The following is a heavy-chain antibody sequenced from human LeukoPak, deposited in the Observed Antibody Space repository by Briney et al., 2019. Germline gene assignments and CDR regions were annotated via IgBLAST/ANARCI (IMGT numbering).Heavy chain of an antibody. CDR3: ARIPGKTYDDGMDV. CDR2: IAWDDDI. J-gene: IGHJ6*02. Sequence: SGPTLVNPTQTLTLTCTFSGFSLSTDGMCVSWIRQPPAKALGWPALIAWDDDIYYNTTLKTRLTMSKGTSNNPVALTMTNMEPVDTGTYYCARIPGKTYDDGMDVWGQGTTVTVSS. CDR1: GFSLSTDGMC. V-gene: IGHV2-70*01.